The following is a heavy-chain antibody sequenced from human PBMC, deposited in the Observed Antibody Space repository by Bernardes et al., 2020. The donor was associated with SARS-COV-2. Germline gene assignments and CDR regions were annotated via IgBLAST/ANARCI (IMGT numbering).Heavy chain of an antibody. CDR1: GFTFSSYT. J-gene: IGHJ6*02. CDR3: AKDSGYCSGGSCYPHPYYYYAVDV. V-gene: IGHV3-23*01. D-gene: IGHD2-15*01. Sequence: GGSLRLSCAASGFTFSSYTMSWVRQAPGKGLEWVSTISGDGISTFYTYSVKGRFTISRDNSKNTVYLQLKTLRAEDTALYYCAKDSGYCSGGSCYPHPYYYYAVDVWGQGTSVTVSS. CDR2: ISGDGIST.